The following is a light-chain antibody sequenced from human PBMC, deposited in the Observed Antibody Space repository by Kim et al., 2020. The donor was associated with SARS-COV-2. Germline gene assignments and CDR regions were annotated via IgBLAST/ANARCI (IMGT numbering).Light chain of an antibody. CDR1: QVISGY. Sequence: DIQLTQSPSFLSASVGDRVTITGRASQVISGYLVWYQQKSGEAPKFLIDAAYTLQSGVPSRFSGSGSGTEFSLRISSLKPEDFATYDCQQFKSYPRTFGQGTKVDIK. CDR3: QQFKSYPRT. V-gene: IGKV1-9*01. CDR2: AAY. J-gene: IGKJ1*01.